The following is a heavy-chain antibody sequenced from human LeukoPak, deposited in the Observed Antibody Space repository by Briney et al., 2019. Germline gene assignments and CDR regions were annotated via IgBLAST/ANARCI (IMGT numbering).Heavy chain of an antibody. CDR2: ISNSGSYI. J-gene: IGHJ4*02. CDR1: GFTFSTYS. CDR3: ANHLACGSTSCPPFDY. Sequence: GGSLRLSCAASGFTFSTYSMNWVRQAPGKGLEWVSSISNSGSYIYYADSVKGRFTISRDNAKNSLYLQMNSLRAEDTAVYYCANHLACGSTSCPPFDYWGQGTLVTVSS. V-gene: IGHV3-21*01. D-gene: IGHD2-2*01.